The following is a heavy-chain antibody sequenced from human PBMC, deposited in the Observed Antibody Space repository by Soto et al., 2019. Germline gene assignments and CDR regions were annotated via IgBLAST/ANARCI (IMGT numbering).Heavy chain of an antibody. CDR1: GGSFSGYY. CDR2: SNHSGST. V-gene: IGHV4-34*01. J-gene: IGHJ5*02. Sequence: QVQLQQWGAGLLKPSETLSLTCAVYGGSFSGYYWSWIRQPPGTGREWMGESNHSGSTNYNPSLKSRVTISIDTSMNRFSLELSSVTAADTAVYYCAILPPYCSSTSCHGEGGWFDPWGQGTLVTVSS. D-gene: IGHD2-2*01. CDR3: AILPPYCSSTSCHGEGGWFDP.